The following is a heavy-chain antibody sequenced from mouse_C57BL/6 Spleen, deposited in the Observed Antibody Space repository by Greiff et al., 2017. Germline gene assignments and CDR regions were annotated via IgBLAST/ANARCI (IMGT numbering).Heavy chain of an antibody. J-gene: IGHJ2*01. V-gene: IGHV1-82*01. CDR3: ARVGITTVVAFDY. CDR1: GYAFSSSW. Sequence: QVQLQQSGPELVKPGASVKISCKASGYAFSSSWMNWVKQRPGKGLEWIGRIYPGDGDTHYNGKFKGKATLTADTSSSTAYMQLSSLTSEDSAVXVCARVGITTVVAFDYWGQGTTLTVSS. D-gene: IGHD1-1*01. CDR2: IYPGDGDT.